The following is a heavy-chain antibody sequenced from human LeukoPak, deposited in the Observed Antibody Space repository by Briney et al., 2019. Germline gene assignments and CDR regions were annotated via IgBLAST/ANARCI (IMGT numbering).Heavy chain of an antibody. V-gene: IGHV4-38-2*01. Sequence: PSETLSLTCAVSGYSISSGYSWGWIRQSPGKGLEWIGNIYHSGITHYNPSLQGRITLSVDTSKNQFSLNLSSVTAADTAVYYCTRFSTASSRPAYYWGQGTLVIVSS. CDR1: GYSISSGYS. D-gene: IGHD1-14*01. CDR3: TRFSTASSRPAYY. CDR2: IYHSGIT. J-gene: IGHJ4*02.